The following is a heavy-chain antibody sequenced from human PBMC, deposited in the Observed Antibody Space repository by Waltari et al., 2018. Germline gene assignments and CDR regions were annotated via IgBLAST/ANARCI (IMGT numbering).Heavy chain of an antibody. CDR3: ARDWGYYSDTSGYPSNWFGP. V-gene: IGHV1-2*06. D-gene: IGHD3-22*01. Sequence: QVQLVQSGAEVKKPGASVKVSCKASGYTFTGYSFHWVRQAPGQGLEWMGRINPKTGDTTYAQEFQGRVTMTRDTSISTAYMELTGLRSEDTAVYYCARDWGYYSDTSGYPSNWFGPWGQGTLVTVSS. CDR2: INPKTGDT. CDR1: GYTFTGYS. J-gene: IGHJ5*02.